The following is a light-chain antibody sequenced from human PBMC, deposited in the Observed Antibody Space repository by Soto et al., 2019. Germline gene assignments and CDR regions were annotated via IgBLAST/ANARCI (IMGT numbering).Light chain of an antibody. Sequence: DIQMTQSPSTLSASVGDRVTITCRASQNIDRWLAWYQQKPGKAPNLLIYGASNLESGVPSRFSGSGSGTEFTLTISSLRPDDIATYYCQHYNSYPWTFGQGTNVEIK. CDR2: GAS. CDR1: QNIDRW. CDR3: QHYNSYPWT. J-gene: IGKJ1*01. V-gene: IGKV1-5*03.